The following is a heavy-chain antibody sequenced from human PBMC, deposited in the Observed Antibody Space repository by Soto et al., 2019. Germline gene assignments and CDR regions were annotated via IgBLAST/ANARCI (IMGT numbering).Heavy chain of an antibody. Sequence: SVKVSCKASGGTFSSYAISWVRQAPGQGLEWMGGIIPIFGTANYAQKFQGRVTITADESTSTAYMELSSLRSEDTAVYYCAVGVRSAAALDYWGQGTLVTVSS. J-gene: IGHJ4*02. V-gene: IGHV1-69*13. CDR3: AVGVRSAAALDY. D-gene: IGHD2-2*01. CDR1: GGTFSSYA. CDR2: IIPIFGTA.